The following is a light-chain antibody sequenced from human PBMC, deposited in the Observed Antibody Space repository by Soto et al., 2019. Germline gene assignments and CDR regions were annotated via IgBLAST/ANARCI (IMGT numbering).Light chain of an antibody. CDR3: QQYSNWPLT. CDR1: QSVSSN. Sequence: IVMTQSPATLSVSPGERATLSCRASQSVSSNLAWYQQKPGQAPRLRIYGASTRATDIPARFSGSGSGTEFTLTISSLQSEDFAVYYCQQYSNWPLTFGGGTKVDIK. J-gene: IGKJ4*01. V-gene: IGKV3-15*01. CDR2: GAS.